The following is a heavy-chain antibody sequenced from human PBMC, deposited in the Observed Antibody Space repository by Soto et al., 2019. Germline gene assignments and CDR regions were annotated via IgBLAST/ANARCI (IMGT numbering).Heavy chain of an antibody. D-gene: IGHD6-19*01. CDR2: IYPGDSDT. Sequence: GESLKISCKGSGYSFTSYWIGWVRQMPGKGLEWMGIIYPGDSDTRYSPSFQGQVTISADKSISTAYLQWSSLKASDTAMYYCARQSEWLVPYYYYGMDVWGQGTTVTVSS. CDR3: ARQSEWLVPYYYYGMDV. J-gene: IGHJ6*02. V-gene: IGHV5-51*01. CDR1: GYSFTSYW.